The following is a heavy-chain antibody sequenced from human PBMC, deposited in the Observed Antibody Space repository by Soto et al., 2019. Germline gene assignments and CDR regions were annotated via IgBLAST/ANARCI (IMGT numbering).Heavy chain of an antibody. J-gene: IGHJ1*01. CDR2: IYYDGIT. CDR3: ARASYGGDYSLDL. CDR1: GGSINSGGYY. V-gene: IGHV4-31*03. D-gene: IGHD4-4*01. Sequence: PSETLSLTCTVSGGSINSGGYYWSWIRQLSGKGLEWIGYIYYDGITTYNPSLRSRLTMSVDTSKNHFSLSLTSVTAADTAIYYCARASYGGDYSLDLWGQGTLVTLL.